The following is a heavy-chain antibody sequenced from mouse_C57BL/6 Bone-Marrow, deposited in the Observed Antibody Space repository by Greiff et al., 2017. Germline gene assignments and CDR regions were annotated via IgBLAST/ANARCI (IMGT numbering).Heavy chain of an antibody. J-gene: IGHJ3*01. Sequence: EVMLVESGGGLVKPGGSLKLSCAASGFTFSDYGMHWVRQAPEKGLEWVAYLSSGSRTIYYADTVKGRFPISRDNATYTLFLQMTSLRSEDTAMYYCARLRLLLPVFAYWGQGTLVTVAA. V-gene: IGHV5-17*01. CDR1: GFTFSDYG. CDR3: ARLRLLLPVFAY. CDR2: LSSGSRTI. D-gene: IGHD2-3*01.